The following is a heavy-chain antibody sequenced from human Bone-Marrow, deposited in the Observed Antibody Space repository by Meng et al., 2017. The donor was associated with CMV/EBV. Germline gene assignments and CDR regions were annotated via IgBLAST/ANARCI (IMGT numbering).Heavy chain of an antibody. CDR2: IYYSGST. CDR1: CGSISSSSYY. CDR3: ARDVYGRGWFDP. Sequence: QLKRQESGPGLVKPSETLSLTCTVSCGSISSSSYYWGWIRQPPGKGLEWIGSIYYSGSTYYNPSLKSRVTISVDTSKNQFSLKLSSVTAADTAVYYCARDVYGRGWFDPWGQGTLVTVSS. V-gene: IGHV4-39*07. D-gene: IGHD3-16*01. J-gene: IGHJ5*02.